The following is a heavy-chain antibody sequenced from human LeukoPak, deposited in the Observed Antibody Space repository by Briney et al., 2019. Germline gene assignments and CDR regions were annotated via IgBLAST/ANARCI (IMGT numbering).Heavy chain of an antibody. CDR3: ARAPYYDSNPHAFDI. Sequence: SETLSLTCTVAGGSISGYFWSWIRQPPGKGLDWIGDIFYSGTTNYNPSLSSRVTISVNTSKNQFSLKMSSVTAADTAVYYCARAPYYDSNPHAFDIWGQGTMVAVSS. V-gene: IGHV4-59*01. CDR2: IFYSGTT. D-gene: IGHD3-22*01. CDR1: GGSISGYF. J-gene: IGHJ3*02.